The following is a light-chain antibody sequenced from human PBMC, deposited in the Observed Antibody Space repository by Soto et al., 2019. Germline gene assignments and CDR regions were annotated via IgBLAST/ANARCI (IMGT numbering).Light chain of an antibody. CDR2: GAS. Sequence: IQLTQSPSSLSASVGDRVTITCRASQGISSFLAWYQQKPGKAPKLLFYGASTLQIGVPSRFSGSGSGTDFTLTIGSLQPEDFATYYCQQLNSFPIPFGPGTKVDIK. J-gene: IGKJ3*01. CDR3: QQLNSFPIP. V-gene: IGKV1-9*01. CDR1: QGISSF.